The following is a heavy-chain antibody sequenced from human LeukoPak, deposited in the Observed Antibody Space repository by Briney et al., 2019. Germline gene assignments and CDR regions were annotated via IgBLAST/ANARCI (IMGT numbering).Heavy chain of an antibody. V-gene: IGHV3-30*01. CDR3: ARDLQEGALDY. D-gene: IGHD1-26*01. Sequence: GGSLRLSCAASGFTFSSYAMDWVRQAPGKGLEWVAVISYDGSNKYYADSVKGRFTISRDNSKNTLYLQMNSLRAEDTAVYYCARDLQEGALDYWGQGTLVTVSS. J-gene: IGHJ4*02. CDR1: GFTFSSYA. CDR2: ISYDGSNK.